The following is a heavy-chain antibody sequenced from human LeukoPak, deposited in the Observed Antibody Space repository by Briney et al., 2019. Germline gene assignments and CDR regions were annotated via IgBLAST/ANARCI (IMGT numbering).Heavy chain of an antibody. D-gene: IGHD6-19*01. V-gene: IGHV4-4*07. J-gene: IGHJ4*02. CDR1: GGSISSYY. CDR3: ARHSSGWYPTTFDY. Sequence: SETLSLTCTVSGGSISSYYWSWIRQPAGKGLEWIGRIYTSGSTNYNPSLKSRVTMSVDTSKNQFSLKVSSVTAADAAVYYCARHSSGWYPTTFDYWGQGTLVTVSS. CDR2: IYTSGST.